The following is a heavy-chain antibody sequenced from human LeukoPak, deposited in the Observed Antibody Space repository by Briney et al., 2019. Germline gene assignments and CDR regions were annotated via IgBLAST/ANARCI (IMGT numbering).Heavy chain of an antibody. CDR3: AKGTASGYCSGGSCYAYYFDY. V-gene: IGHV3-30*18. Sequence: GRSPRLSCAASGFTFSSYGMHWVRQAPGKGLEWVAVISYDGSNKYYADSVKGRFTISRDNSKNTLYLQMNSLRAEDTAVYYCAKGTASGYCSGGSCYAYYFDYWGQGTLVTVSS. CDR2: ISYDGSNK. CDR1: GFTFSSYG. J-gene: IGHJ4*02. D-gene: IGHD2-15*01.